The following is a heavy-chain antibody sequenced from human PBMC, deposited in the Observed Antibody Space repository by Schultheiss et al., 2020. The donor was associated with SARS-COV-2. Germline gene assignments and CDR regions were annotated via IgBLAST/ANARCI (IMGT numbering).Heavy chain of an antibody. D-gene: IGHD6-13*01. V-gene: IGHV4-34*01. CDR2: INHSGSI. J-gene: IGHJ4*02. CDR3: ARHGPWGQQLATVLRFDY. Sequence: SETLSLTCAVCGGSFGDSFWSWIRQPPGKGLECIGEINHSGSINYNPSLKSRVTISLDASKDQFSLKVSSVTAAKTAVYYCARHGPWGQQLATVLRFDYWGQGTLVTVSS. CDR1: GGSFGDSF.